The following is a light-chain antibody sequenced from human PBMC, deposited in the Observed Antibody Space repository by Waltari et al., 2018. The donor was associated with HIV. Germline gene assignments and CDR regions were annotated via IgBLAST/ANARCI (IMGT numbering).Light chain of an antibody. CDR3: LLHMGSGAWV. V-gene: IGLV8-61*01. CDR1: SGDALPKQY. CDR2: STN. J-gene: IGLJ3*02. Sequence: ELTQPPSVSVSPGQTARITCSGDALPKQYAYWYQQKPGQTPRALIYSTNIRSSGVPDRFSGSILGNKAALTITGAQADDESDYYCLLHMGSGAWVFGGGT.